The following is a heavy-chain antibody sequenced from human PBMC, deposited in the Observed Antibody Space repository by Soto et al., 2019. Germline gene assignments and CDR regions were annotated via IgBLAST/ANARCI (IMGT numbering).Heavy chain of an antibody. CDR1: GYTFTSYG. CDR2: ISAYNGNT. CDR3: ARELPSVGATSIDY. Sequence: ASMKVSCQGSGYTFTSYGISWVRPAPGQGLEWMGWISAYNGNTNYAQKLQGRVTMTTDASTSTAYMELRSLRSDDTAVYYCARELPSVGATSIDYWGQGTLVTVSS. V-gene: IGHV1-18*01. D-gene: IGHD1-26*01. J-gene: IGHJ4*02.